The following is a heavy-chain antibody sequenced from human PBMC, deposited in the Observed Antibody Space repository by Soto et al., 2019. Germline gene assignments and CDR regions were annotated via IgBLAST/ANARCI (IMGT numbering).Heavy chain of an antibody. CDR3: ARDWGMGCNGGSCYANWFDP. D-gene: IGHD2-15*01. V-gene: IGHV1-46*01. J-gene: IGHJ5*02. Sequence: GASVKVSCKASGYSFTSYSLHWVRQAPGQGLEWVGIINPSGGSTLYSQKFQGRVSLTRDTSSSTVYMELRSLKSDDTAVYYCARDWGMGCNGGSCYANWFDPWGQGTLVTVSS. CDR1: GYSFTSYS. CDR2: INPSGGST.